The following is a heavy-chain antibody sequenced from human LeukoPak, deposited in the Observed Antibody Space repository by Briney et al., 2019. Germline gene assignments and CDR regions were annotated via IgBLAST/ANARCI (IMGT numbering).Heavy chain of an antibody. CDR3: ARDRGAPKSYFDY. D-gene: IGHD1-26*01. J-gene: IGHJ4*02. CDR1: GFTFSDYY. V-gene: IGHV3-11*04. CDR2: INSSGSTI. Sequence: GGSLRLSCAASGFTFSDYYMSWIRQAPGKGLEWVSYINSSGSTIYYADSVKGRFTISRDNAKNSLYLQMNSLRAEDTAVYYCARDRGAPKSYFDYWGQGTLVTVSS.